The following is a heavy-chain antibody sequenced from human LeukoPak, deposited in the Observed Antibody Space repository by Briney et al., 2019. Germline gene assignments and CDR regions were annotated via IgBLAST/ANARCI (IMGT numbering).Heavy chain of an antibody. D-gene: IGHD3-22*01. CDR3: AKGFWEYYDSSAPSLIDY. CDR1: GFTFSSYG. V-gene: IGHV3-30*02. CDR2: IRYDGSNK. J-gene: IGHJ4*02. Sequence: PGGSLRLSCAASGFTFSSYGMHWVRQAPGKGLEWVAFIRYDGSNKYYADSVKGRFTISRDNSKNTLYLQMNSLRAEDTAVYYCAKGFWEYYDSSAPSLIDYWGQGTLVTVSS.